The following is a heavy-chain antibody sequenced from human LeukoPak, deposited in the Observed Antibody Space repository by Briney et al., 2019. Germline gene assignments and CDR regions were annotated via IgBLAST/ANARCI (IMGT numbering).Heavy chain of an antibody. D-gene: IGHD3-22*01. J-gene: IGHJ3*02. V-gene: IGHV3-20*04. CDR3: AKDSSRKDYYDSSGYYPDAFDI. Sequence: GGSLRLSCAASGFTFDDYGMSWVRQAPGKGLEWVSGINWNGGSTGYADSVKGRFTISRDNSKNTLYLQMNSLRAEDTAVYYCAKDSSRKDYYDSSGYYPDAFDIWGQGTMVTVSS. CDR2: INWNGGST. CDR1: GFTFDDYG.